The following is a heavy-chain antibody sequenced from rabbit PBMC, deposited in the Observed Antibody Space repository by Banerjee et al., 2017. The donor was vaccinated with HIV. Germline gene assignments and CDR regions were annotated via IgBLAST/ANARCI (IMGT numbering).Heavy chain of an antibody. V-gene: IGHV1S45*01. CDR1: GFSFSSSYW. CDR2: IYAGSSGST. CDR3: ARGTGGAGDGLNL. D-gene: IGHD4-2*01. Sequence: QEQLVESGGGLVQPEGSLTLTCTASGFSFSSSYWICWVRQAPGKGLEWIACIYAGSSGSTYYASWAKGRFTISKTSSPTVTLQMTSLTAADTATYFCARGTGGAGDGLNLWGQGTLVTVS. J-gene: IGHJ4*01.